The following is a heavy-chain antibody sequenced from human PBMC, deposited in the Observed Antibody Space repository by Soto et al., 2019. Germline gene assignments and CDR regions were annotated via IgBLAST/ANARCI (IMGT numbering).Heavy chain of an antibody. CDR3: ARDSGPAGGGACDI. D-gene: IGHD6-25*01. V-gene: IGHV3-23*01. Sequence: EVQLLESGGGLVQPGGSLRLSCAASGFTFSTHAMIWVRQAPGKGLNWVSTVDVGGGSTYYTDSVKGRFTVSRDNSKNTGYLQLNTLRAEDTAIYFCARDSGPAGGGACDIWGHGTMVTVSS. CDR2: VDVGGGST. CDR1: GFTFSTHA. J-gene: IGHJ3*02.